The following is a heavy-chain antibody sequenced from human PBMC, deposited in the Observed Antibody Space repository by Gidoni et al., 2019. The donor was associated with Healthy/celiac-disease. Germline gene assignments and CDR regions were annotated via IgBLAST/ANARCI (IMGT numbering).Heavy chain of an antibody. CDR3: AKDIPSWPLGYFEY. V-gene: IGHV3-23*04. D-gene: IGHD2-2*01. J-gene: IGHJ4*02. CDR1: GYTFISYA. Sequence: VQLVESEGGWVQPGGSLRLSYAASGYTFISYAMSWVSQAPGKGLEWVSAISGSGGSKYYADSVNGRFTISRDNSKNTLYLQMNSLSAEDTAVYYCAKDIPSWPLGYFEYWGQGTLVTVSS. CDR2: ISGSGGSK.